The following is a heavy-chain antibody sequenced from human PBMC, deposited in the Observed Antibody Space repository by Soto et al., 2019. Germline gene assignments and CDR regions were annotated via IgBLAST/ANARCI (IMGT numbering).Heavy chain of an antibody. Sequence: GASEKVSCKAAGYTFTNYYMHWVRQAPGQGLEWMGIINPSGGSTSYAQKFQGRVTMTRDTSTNTVYMDLSSLRSEDKAVYYCARDRLNAAAGQESRFDYWGQGTLVTVSS. D-gene: IGHD6-13*01. J-gene: IGHJ4*02. CDR3: ARDRLNAAAGQESRFDY. CDR1: GYTFTNYY. V-gene: IGHV1-46*01. CDR2: INPSGGST.